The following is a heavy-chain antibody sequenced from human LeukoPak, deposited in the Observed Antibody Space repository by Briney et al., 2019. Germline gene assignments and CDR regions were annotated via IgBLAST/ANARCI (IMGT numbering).Heavy chain of an antibody. Sequence: SQTLSLTCTVSGGSISSGDSYWRWIRQPPGEGLEWIGYVSYSGSTYYNPSRKSRLTISMDTSNNQFSLNLRSVTAADTAVYYCARGYYMDVWGKGTTVTVSS. CDR3: ARGYYMDV. V-gene: IGHV4-30-4*08. CDR2: VSYSGST. J-gene: IGHJ6*03. CDR1: GGSISSGDSY.